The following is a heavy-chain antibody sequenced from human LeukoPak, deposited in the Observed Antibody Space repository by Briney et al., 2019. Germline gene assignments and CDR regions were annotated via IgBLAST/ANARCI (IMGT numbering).Heavy chain of an antibody. J-gene: IGHJ4*02. CDR2: IGTAGDT. D-gene: IGHD1-1*01. CDR3: VRVAKERVGGVYYFDY. Sequence: GGSLRLSCAASGFTFSDYDMHWVRQATGKGLEWVSAIGTAGDTYYTGSVKGRFTISRENAKNSLYLQMNSLRAGDTAVYYCVRVAKERVGGVYYFDYWGQGAPVTVSS. CDR1: GFTFSDYD. V-gene: IGHV3-13*01.